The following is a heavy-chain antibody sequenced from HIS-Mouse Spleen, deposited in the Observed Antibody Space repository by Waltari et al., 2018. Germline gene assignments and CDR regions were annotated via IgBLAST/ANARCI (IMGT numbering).Heavy chain of an antibody. J-gene: IGHJ2*01. CDR1: GGSISSSSSY. D-gene: IGHD6-13*01. CDR2: THYSGST. CDR3: AREIPYSSSWYDWYFDL. Sequence: QLQLQESGPGLVKPSETLSLPCTVSGGSISSSSSYWGWTRQPPGKGLEWIGSTHYSGSTYYNPSLKSRVTISVDTSKNQFSLKLSSVTAADTAVYYCAREIPYSSSWYDWYFDLWGRGTLVTVSS. V-gene: IGHV4-39*07.